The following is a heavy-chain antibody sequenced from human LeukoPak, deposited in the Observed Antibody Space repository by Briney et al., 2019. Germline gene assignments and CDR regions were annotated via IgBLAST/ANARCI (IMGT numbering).Heavy chain of an antibody. Sequence: GGSLRLSCAASGFTFSSYSMNWVRQAPGKGLEWVSSISSGGTYVDYADSVKGRFTISRDNAKNSLYLQMNGLRAEDTAVFYCARDPGYSNSPYYLDYWGQGTLVTVSS. CDR1: GFTFSSYS. J-gene: IGHJ4*02. D-gene: IGHD5-12*01. CDR2: ISSGGTYV. V-gene: IGHV3-21*01. CDR3: ARDPGYSNSPYYLDY.